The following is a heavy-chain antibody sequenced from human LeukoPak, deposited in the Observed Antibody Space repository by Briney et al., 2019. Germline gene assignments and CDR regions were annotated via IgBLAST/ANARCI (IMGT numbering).Heavy chain of an antibody. D-gene: IGHD7-27*01. CDR1: GFSLSTTGVG. V-gene: IGHV2-5*02. Sequence: SGPTLVNPTQTLTLTCTFSGFSLSTTGVGVGWIRLPLGRALVWLALIYWDDDKRYSPSLKSRLAITRATSKNQVVLTMTNMDPVDTATYYCAHRPPLGPIDYFDYWGQGTLVTVSS. CDR3: AHRPPLGPIDYFDY. J-gene: IGHJ4*02. CDR2: IYWDDDK.